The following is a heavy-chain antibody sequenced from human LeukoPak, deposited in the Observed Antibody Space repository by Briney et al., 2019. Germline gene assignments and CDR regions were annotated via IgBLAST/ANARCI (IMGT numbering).Heavy chain of an antibody. CDR3: ARDKHAYYYDSSGYYYGYFQH. J-gene: IGHJ1*01. Sequence: PGGSLRLSCAASGFTFTSYGMHWVRQAPGKGLDWVALIWDDGNNKYYADSVKGRFTISRDNSKNTLYLQMNSLRAEDTAVYYCARDKHAYYYDSSGYYYGYFQHWGQGTLVTVSS. D-gene: IGHD3-22*01. CDR2: IWDDGNNK. V-gene: IGHV3-33*01. CDR1: GFTFTSYG.